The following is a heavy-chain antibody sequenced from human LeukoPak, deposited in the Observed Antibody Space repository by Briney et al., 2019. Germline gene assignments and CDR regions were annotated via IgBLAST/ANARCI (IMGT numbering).Heavy chain of an antibody. V-gene: IGHV1-18*01. CDR3: ARDWGYCSSTSCYGTPNEY. D-gene: IGHD2-2*01. Sequence: ASVKVSCKASGYTFTSYGISWVRQAPGQGLEWMGWISAYNGNTNYAQKLQGRVTMTTGTSTSTAYMELRSLRSDDTAVYYCARDWGYCSSTSCYGTPNEYWGQGTLVTVSS. J-gene: IGHJ4*02. CDR2: ISAYNGNT. CDR1: GYTFTSYG.